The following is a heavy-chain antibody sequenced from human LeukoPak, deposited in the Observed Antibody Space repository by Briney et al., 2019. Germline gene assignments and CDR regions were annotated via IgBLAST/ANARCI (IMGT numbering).Heavy chain of an antibody. CDR1: GGSISSSSYY. J-gene: IGHJ5*02. CDR2: INHSGST. D-gene: IGHD2-8*01. Sequence: PSETLSLTCTVSGGSISSSSYYWGWIRQPPGKGLEWIGEINHSGSTNYNPSLKSRVTISVDTSKNQFSLKLSSVTAADTAVYYCARGGAAPRTNGVFYNWFDPWGQGTLVTVSS. CDR3: ARGGAAPRTNGVFYNWFDP. V-gene: IGHV4-39*07.